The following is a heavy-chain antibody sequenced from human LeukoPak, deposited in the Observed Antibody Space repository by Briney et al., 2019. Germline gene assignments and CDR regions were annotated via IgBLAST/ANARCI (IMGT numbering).Heavy chain of an antibody. CDR2: IYYSGRT. J-gene: IGHJ4*02. Sequence: SETLSLTCTVSGGSLNISRYYWGWIRQPPGKGLEWIGSIYYSGRTYYNPSLKIRVTIFFDTSKNQFSLKLNSVTAADTAVYYCARSQATAMVSDYWGQGTLVTVSS. CDR1: GGSLNISRYY. D-gene: IGHD2-2*01. V-gene: IGHV4-39*01. CDR3: ARSQATAMVSDY.